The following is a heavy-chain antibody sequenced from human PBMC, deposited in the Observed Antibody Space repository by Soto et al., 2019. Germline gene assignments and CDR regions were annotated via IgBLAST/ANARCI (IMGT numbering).Heavy chain of an antibody. D-gene: IGHD3-9*01. J-gene: IGHJ6*02. Sequence: ASVKVSCKASGYTFTSYGISWVRQAPGQGLEWMGWISAYNGNTNYAQKLQGRVTMTTDTSTSTAYMELRSLRSDDTAVYYCARDRDIWTGYHIGDYGMDVWGQGTTVTVSS. V-gene: IGHV1-18*01. CDR3: ARDRDIWTGYHIGDYGMDV. CDR1: GYTFTSYG. CDR2: ISAYNGNT.